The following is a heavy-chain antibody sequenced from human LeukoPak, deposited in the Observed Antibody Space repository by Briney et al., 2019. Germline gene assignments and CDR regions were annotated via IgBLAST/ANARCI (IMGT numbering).Heavy chain of an antibody. CDR3: AKSYGSGSYLTWFDP. Sequence: PGGSLRLSCAASGFTFSSYDMNWVRQAPGKGLDWVSAISGSGGGTHYADSVEGRFTISRDNSKNTPYLQMNSLRAEDTAIYYCAKSYGSGSYLTWFDPWGQGTLVTVSS. CDR1: GFTFSSYD. CDR2: ISGSGGGT. J-gene: IGHJ5*02. V-gene: IGHV3-23*01. D-gene: IGHD3-10*01.